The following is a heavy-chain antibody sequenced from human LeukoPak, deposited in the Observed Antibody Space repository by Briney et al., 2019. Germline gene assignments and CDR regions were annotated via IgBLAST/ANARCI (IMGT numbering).Heavy chain of an antibody. CDR3: ASSLRITGTTDY. D-gene: IGHD1-7*01. CDR1: GGSISRGGYY. J-gene: IGHJ4*02. Sequence: PSETLSLTCTVSGGSISRGGYYWSWIRQHPGKGLEWIGYIYYSGSTYYNPSLKSRVTISVDTSKNQFSLKLSSVTAADTAVYYCASSLRITGTTDYWGQGTLVTVSS. CDR2: IYYSGST. V-gene: IGHV4-31*03.